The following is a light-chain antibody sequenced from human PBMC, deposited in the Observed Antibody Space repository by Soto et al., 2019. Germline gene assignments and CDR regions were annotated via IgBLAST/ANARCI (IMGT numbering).Light chain of an antibody. V-gene: IGLV1-47*01. CDR2: RNN. Sequence: QSVLTQPPSASGTPGQRVTISCSGSSSNIGSSYVHWYQQLPGTAPKLLIYRNNQRPSGVPDRFSGSKSGTSASLAISGLRSGDEADYYCAAWDDSLSARVFGGGTKLTVL. CDR1: SSNIGSSY. J-gene: IGLJ3*02. CDR3: AAWDDSLSARV.